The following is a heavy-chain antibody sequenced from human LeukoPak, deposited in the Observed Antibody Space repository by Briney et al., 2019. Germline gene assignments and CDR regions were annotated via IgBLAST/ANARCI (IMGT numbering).Heavy chain of an antibody. Sequence: SETLSLTCTVSGGFISSYYWSWIRQPPGKGLEYIGYIYYSGSTNYNPSLKSRVTISVDTSKSQFSLKLSSVTAADTAVYATRRGSGSSGYFDYWGQGTLVTVSS. J-gene: IGHJ4*02. V-gene: IGHV4-59*03. CDR1: GGFISSYY. CDR3: RRGSGSSGYFDY. D-gene: IGHD1-26*01. CDR2: IYYSGST.